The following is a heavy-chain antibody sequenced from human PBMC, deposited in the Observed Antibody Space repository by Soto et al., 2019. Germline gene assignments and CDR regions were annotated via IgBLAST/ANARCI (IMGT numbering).Heavy chain of an antibody. CDR3: AKDTRVVVVAADDY. D-gene: IGHD2-15*01. CDR2: ISGSGGST. V-gene: IGHV3-23*01. Sequence: EVQLLESGGGLVQPGGSLRLSCAASGFTFSSYAMSWVRQAPGKGLEWVSAISGSGGSTYYADSVKGRFTISRDNFKNTLYLQMNSLRAEDTAVYYCAKDTRVVVVAADDYWGQGTLVTVSS. CDR1: GFTFSSYA. J-gene: IGHJ4*02.